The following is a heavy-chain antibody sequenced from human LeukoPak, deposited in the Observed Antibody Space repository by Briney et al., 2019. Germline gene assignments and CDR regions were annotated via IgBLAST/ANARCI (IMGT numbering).Heavy chain of an antibody. CDR1: GGSFSGYY. Sequence: SETLSLTCAVYGGSFSGYYWSWIRQPPGKGLEWIGEINHSGSTNYNPSLKSRATIFLDTSMNQFSLKLNSMTAADTAVYYCSSHVSAAAGGRWGPGTLVTISS. CDR3: SSHVSAAAGGR. D-gene: IGHD6-13*01. V-gene: IGHV4-34*01. J-gene: IGHJ4*02. CDR2: INHSGST.